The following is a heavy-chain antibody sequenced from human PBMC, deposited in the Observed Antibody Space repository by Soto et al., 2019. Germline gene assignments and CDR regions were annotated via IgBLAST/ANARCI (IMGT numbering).Heavy chain of an antibody. J-gene: IGHJ4*02. V-gene: IGHV3-23*04. CDR1: GFTFRNYD. D-gene: IGHD6-13*01. Sequence: EVQLVESGGGLVQPGGSLRLSCEASGFTFRNYDMHWVRQGTGKGLEWVSGIGGSGGYKSYADSVKGRFTISRDNSKNTLYLQMESLGAEDTAVYYCAKDAAMVSSTFNYFDYWGQGTLVAVSS. CDR3: AKDAAMVSSTFNYFDY. CDR2: IGGSGGYK.